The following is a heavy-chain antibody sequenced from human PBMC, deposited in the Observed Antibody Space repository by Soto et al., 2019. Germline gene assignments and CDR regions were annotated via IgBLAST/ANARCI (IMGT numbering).Heavy chain of an antibody. Sequence: SETLSLTCTVCGASVSDYYWSWIRQPAGQALEWIGRVYVTGTTYFNPSLKSRVTMSVDTSNNQVSLKPSSVTAAGSAIYYCARDGEYTSGWYSFDSWGPGTLVTVSS. V-gene: IGHV4-4*07. CDR3: ARDGEYTSGWYSFDS. J-gene: IGHJ5*01. D-gene: IGHD6-19*01. CDR1: GASVSDYY. CDR2: VYVTGTT.